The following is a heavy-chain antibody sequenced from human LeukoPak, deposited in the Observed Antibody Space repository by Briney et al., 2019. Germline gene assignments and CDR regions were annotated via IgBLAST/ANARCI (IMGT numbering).Heavy chain of an antibody. CDR2: MNPNSGNT. Sequence: ASVKVSCKASGYTFTSYDINWVRQAPGQGLEWMAWMNPNSGNTVYAQKFQGRVTMTRNTSISTAYMELSSLRSEDTAVYYCARVSKLYFDRFIVNWSDPWGQGTLVTVSS. V-gene: IGHV1-8*01. CDR3: ARVSKLYFDRFIVNWSDP. D-gene: IGHD3-9*01. J-gene: IGHJ5*02. CDR1: GYTFTSYD.